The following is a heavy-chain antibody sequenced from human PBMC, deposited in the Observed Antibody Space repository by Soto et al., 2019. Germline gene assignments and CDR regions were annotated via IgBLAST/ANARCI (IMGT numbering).Heavy chain of an antibody. CDR1: GGTFSSYT. CDR3: ARDRNPLYSSGWYLDWFDP. CDR2: IIPILGIA. D-gene: IGHD6-19*01. J-gene: IGHJ5*02. Sequence: SVKVSCKASGGTFSSYTISWVRQAPGQGLEWMGRIIPILGIANYAQKFQGRVTITRDTSASTAYMELSSLRSEDTAVYYCARDRNPLYSSGWYLDWFDPWGQGTLVTVSS. V-gene: IGHV1-69*04.